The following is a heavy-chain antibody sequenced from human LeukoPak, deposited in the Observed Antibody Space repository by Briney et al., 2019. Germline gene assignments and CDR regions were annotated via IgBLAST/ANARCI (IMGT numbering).Heavy chain of an antibody. CDR3: ARAEMATIENY. V-gene: IGHV1-18*01. D-gene: IGHD5-24*01. CDR1: GYTFTSYG. J-gene: IGHJ4*02. Sequence: ASVKVSCKASGYTFTSYGISWVRQAPGQGLEWMGWISAYNGNTNYAQKLQGRVTMTTDTSTSTVYMELRSLRSDDTAVYYCARAEMATIENYWGQGTLVTVSS. CDR2: ISAYNGNT.